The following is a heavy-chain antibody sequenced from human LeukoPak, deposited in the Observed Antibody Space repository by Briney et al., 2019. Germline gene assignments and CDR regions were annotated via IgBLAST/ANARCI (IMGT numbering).Heavy chain of an antibody. CDR2: IRWDGGST. D-gene: IGHD3-10*01. V-gene: IGHV3-43D*04. CDR3: AKDHQTYGSGSSYYYYYYMDV. CDR1: GFTFDDYA. J-gene: IGHJ6*03. Sequence: PGGSLTLFCAASGFTFDDYAMLWVRQATGKGLEWVSLIRWDGGSTYYADSVKGRFTISRDNSKNSLYLQMNSLRAEDTALYYCAKDHQTYGSGSSYYYYYYMDVWGKGTTVTVSS.